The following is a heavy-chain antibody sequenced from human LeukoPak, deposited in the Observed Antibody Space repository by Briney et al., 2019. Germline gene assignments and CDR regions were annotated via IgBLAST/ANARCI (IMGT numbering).Heavy chain of an antibody. CDR1: GFTFSSYG. D-gene: IGHD5-18*01. Sequence: PGGSLRLSCVTSGFTFSSYGMHWVRQVPGKGLEWVAVISRDAKSNYHVESVKGRFTISRDNSKNTLYLQMNSLRAEDTAVYYCAKGYSYDFGHNVGDYYYYMDVWGKGTTVTVSS. CDR2: ISRDAKSN. V-gene: IGHV3-30*18. J-gene: IGHJ6*03. CDR3: AKGYSYDFGHNVGDYYYYMDV.